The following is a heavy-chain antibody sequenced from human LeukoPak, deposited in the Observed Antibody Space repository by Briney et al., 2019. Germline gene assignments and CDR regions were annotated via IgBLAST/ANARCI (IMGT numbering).Heavy chain of an antibody. J-gene: IGHJ3*02. V-gene: IGHV1-69*04. CDR3: AREGTQVTMVRGVIGI. CDR2: IIPILGIA. D-gene: IGHD3-10*01. Sequence: SVKVSCKASGGTFSSYTISWVRQAPGQGLEWMGRIIPILGIANYAQEFQGRVTITADKSTSTAYMELSSLRSEDTAVYYCAREGTQVTMVRGVIGIWGQGTMVTVSS. CDR1: GGTFSSYT.